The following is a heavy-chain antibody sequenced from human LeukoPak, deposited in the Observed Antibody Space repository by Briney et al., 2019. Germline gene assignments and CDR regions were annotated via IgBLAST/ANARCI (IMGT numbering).Heavy chain of an antibody. J-gene: IGHJ4*02. V-gene: IGHV3-23*01. CDR3: AKEEYYFDY. CDR2: ISGYGYNT. CDR1: APTFRNYA. Sequence: GGSLRLSCAASAPTFRNYAMSWVRQAPEKGLEWVSAISGYGYNTYYADSVQGRFTISRDNSKNTLYLQMNSLRAEDTAVYYCAKEEYYFDYWGQGTLVTVSS. D-gene: IGHD3-10*01.